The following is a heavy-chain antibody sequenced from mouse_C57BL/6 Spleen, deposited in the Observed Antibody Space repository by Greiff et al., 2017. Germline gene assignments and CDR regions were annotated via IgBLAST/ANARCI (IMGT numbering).Heavy chain of an antibody. J-gene: IGHJ2*01. V-gene: IGHV1-64*01. D-gene: IGHD2-3*01. CDR1: GYTFTSYW. CDR2: IHPNSGST. Sequence: QVQLQQPGAELVKPGASVKLSCKASGYTFTSYWMHWVKQRPGQGLEWIGMIHPNSGSTNYNEKFKSKATLTVDKSSSTAYMQLSSLTSEDSAVYYCAREDGYYLVDCDYWGQGTTLTVSS. CDR3: AREDGYYLVDCDY.